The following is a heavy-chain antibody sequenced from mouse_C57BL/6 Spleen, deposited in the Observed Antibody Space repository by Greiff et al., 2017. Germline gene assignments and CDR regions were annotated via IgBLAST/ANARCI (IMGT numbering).Heavy chain of an antibody. D-gene: IGHD2-4*01. V-gene: IGHV10-3*01. CDR1: GFTFNTYA. J-gene: IGHJ3*01. CDR3: ESGGVYYDYDGGFAY. Sequence: EVQGVESGGGLVQPKGSLKLSCAASGFTFNTYAMHWVRQAPGQGLEWVARIRSKSSNYATYYADSVKDRFTISRDDSQSMLYLQMINLKTEDTAMYYCESGGVYYDYDGGFAYWGQGTLVTVSA. CDR2: IRSKSSNYAT.